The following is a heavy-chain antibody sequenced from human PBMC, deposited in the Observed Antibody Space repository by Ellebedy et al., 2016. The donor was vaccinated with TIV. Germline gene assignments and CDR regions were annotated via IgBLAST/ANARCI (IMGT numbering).Heavy chain of an antibody. Sequence: PGGSLRLSCAASGFTFSNAWMNWVRQAPGKGLEWVSGISTSGDSTYYADSVKGRFTISRDNSKNTLCLQLNSLRAEDTAIYFCAKDGRTSGHHHFDYWGQGTLVTVSS. D-gene: IGHD2-15*01. CDR2: ISTSGDST. CDR1: GFTFSNAW. CDR3: AKDGRTSGHHHFDY. J-gene: IGHJ4*02. V-gene: IGHV3-23*01.